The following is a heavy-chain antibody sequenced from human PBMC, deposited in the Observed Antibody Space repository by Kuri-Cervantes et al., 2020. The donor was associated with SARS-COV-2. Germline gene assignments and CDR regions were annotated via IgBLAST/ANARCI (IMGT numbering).Heavy chain of an antibody. CDR2: ISSDSRYI. D-gene: IGHD5-18*01. CDR3: AKLEISGGYSYGARDY. J-gene: IGHJ4*02. V-gene: IGHV3-21*04. Sequence: GGSLRLSCEDSGFTFSYENMNWVRQAPGKGLEWVSSISSDSRYIFYADSVKGWFTISRDNSKNTLYLQMNSLRAEDTAVYYCAKLEISGGYSYGARDYWGQGTLVTVSS. CDR1: GFTFSYEN.